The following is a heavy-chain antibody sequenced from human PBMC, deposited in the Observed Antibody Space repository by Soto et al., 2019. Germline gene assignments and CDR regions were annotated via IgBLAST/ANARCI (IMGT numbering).Heavy chain of an antibody. Sequence: QITLKESGPTLVRPTQTLTLTCAFSGFSLSTSGVGVGWIRQPPGKALEWLAVIYWDDSKHYSPSLRSRLTITKDTSKNQVVLTMTNMDPMDTGTYYCAHKGPEDWPLDYWGQGTLATGSS. D-gene: IGHD3-9*01. CDR1: GFSLSTSGVG. J-gene: IGHJ4*02. CDR3: AHKGPEDWPLDY. V-gene: IGHV2-5*02. CDR2: IYWDDSK.